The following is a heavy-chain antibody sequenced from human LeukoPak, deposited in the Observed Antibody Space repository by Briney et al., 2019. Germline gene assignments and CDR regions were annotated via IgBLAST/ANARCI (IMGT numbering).Heavy chain of an antibody. Sequence: PGGSLRLSCAASGFTFSSYAMSWVRQAPGKGLEWVSAISGSGGSTYYADSVKGRFTISRDNSKNTLYLQMNSLRAEDTAVYYCAKVDSSGYYFPGPSDYWGQGTLVTVSS. J-gene: IGHJ4*02. CDR3: AKVDSSGYYFPGPSDY. CDR1: GFTFSSYA. V-gene: IGHV3-23*01. CDR2: ISGSGGST. D-gene: IGHD3-22*01.